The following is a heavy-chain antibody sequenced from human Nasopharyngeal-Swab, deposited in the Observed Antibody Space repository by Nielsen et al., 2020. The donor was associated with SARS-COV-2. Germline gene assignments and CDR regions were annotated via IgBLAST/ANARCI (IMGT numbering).Heavy chain of an antibody. CDR3: ARDYCSSTSCYDY. J-gene: IGHJ4*02. CDR2: IRRKGYGVTA. D-gene: IGHD2-2*01. Sequence: GGSLRLSCADSGFTFGDYVMFWFCQAPGKGLEWVSFIRRKGYGVTADYAASVRGRFTISRDNAENSLYLQMNSLRAEDTAVYYCARDYCSSTSCYDYWGQGTLVTVSS. CDR1: GFTFGDYV. V-gene: IGHV3-49*03.